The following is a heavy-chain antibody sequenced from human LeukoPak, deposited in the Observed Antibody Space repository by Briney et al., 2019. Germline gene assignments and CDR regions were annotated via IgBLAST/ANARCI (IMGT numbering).Heavy chain of an antibody. CDR3: AKTSRVNSAYDSPFDY. D-gene: IGHD5-12*01. Sequence: PGGSLRLSCAASRFTFSRYWMSWVRQAPGKGLEWVSAVRGSGSDTYYADSVKGRFTISRDNSKNTLHLQMNSLRAEDTAIYYCAKTSRVNSAYDSPFDYWGQGTLVTVSS. J-gene: IGHJ4*02. CDR2: VRGSGSDT. CDR1: RFTFSRYW. V-gene: IGHV3-23*01.